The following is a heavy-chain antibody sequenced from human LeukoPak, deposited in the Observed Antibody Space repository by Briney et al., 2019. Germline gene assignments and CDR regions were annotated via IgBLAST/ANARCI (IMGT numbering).Heavy chain of an antibody. CDR3: ARSQRITIFGVVRLNWFDP. CDR2: INPNSGGT. CDR1: GYTFTGYY. J-gene: IGHJ5*02. V-gene: IGHV1-2*06. D-gene: IGHD3-3*01. Sequence: GASVKVSCKASGYTFTGYYMHRVRQAPGQGLEWMGRINPNSGGTNYAQKFQGRVTMTRDTSISTAYMELSRLRSDDTAVYYCARSQRITIFGVVRLNWFDPWGQGTLVTVSS.